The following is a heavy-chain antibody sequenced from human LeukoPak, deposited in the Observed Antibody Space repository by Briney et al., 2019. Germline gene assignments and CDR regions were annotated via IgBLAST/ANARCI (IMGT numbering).Heavy chain of an antibody. D-gene: IGHD2-15*01. CDR3: ARYDCSGGSCYFDY. J-gene: IGHJ4*02. V-gene: IGHV1-2*02. CDR2: INPNSGGT. CDR1: GYTFTGYY. Sequence: GASVRVSCKASGYTFTGYYMHWVRQAPGQGLEWMGWINPNSGGTNYAQKFQGRVTMTRDTSTSTAYMELSRLRSDDTAVYYCARYDCSGGSCYFDYWGQGTLVTVSS.